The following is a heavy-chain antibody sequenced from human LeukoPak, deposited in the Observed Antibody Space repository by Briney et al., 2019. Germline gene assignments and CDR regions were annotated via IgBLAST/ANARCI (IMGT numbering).Heavy chain of an antibody. CDR1: GGSFSGYY. Sequence: SETLSLTCAVYGGSFSGYYWSWIRQPPGKGLEWIGEINHSGSTNYNPSLKSRVTISVDTSKNQFSLKLSSMTAADTAVYYCATYSSSWLPFQHWGQGTLVTVSS. CDR3: ATYSSSWLPFQH. D-gene: IGHD6-13*01. CDR2: INHSGST. J-gene: IGHJ1*01. V-gene: IGHV4-34*01.